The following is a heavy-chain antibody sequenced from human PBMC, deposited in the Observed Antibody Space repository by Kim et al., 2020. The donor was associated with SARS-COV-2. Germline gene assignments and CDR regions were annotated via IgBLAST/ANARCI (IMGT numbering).Heavy chain of an antibody. Sequence: SGPTLVKPTQTLTLTCNFSGFSLGTNGVGVGWIRQPPGKALEWLALIYWNDDEWYSPSLKTKLSVTKDNSKNQVVLIVTNVDPVDTATYYCAHKPGKYDGFDVWSQGTMVTVSS. J-gene: IGHJ3*01. CDR3: AHKPGKYDGFDV. D-gene: IGHD3-16*01. V-gene: IGHV2-5*01. CDR2: IYWNDDE. CDR1: GFSLGTNGVG.